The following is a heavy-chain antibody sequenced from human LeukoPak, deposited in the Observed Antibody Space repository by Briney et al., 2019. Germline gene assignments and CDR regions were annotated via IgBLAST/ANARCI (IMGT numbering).Heavy chain of an antibody. D-gene: IGHD2-8*02. V-gene: IGHV4-59*01. CDR2: IYYTGST. CDR3: VRSGPYWNYYGMDV. Sequence: SETLSLTCTVSGDSISSYYWSWIRQPPGQRLEWIGYIYYTGSTNYNSSLKSRVSISVDTSKNHFSLNLSSVTAAETAVYYCVRSGPYWNYYGMDVWGQGTTVTVSS. CDR1: GDSISSYY. J-gene: IGHJ6*02.